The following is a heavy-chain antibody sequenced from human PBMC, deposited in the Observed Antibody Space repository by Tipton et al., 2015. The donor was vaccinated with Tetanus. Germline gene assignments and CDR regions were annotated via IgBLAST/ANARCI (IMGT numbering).Heavy chain of an antibody. J-gene: IGHJ2*01. Sequence: TLSLTCSVSGASVRSGDYQWNWIRQPPGKGLEWLAYISPSGRTNSNYDLKSRITISQDKSKNQFSLRLTSVTAADTAVYYCARGGSYSYGPRGFDLWGRGTLVTVSS. CDR3: ARGGSYSYGPRGFDL. D-gene: IGHD5-18*01. CDR1: GASVRSGDYQ. CDR2: ISPSGRT. V-gene: IGHV4-61*08.